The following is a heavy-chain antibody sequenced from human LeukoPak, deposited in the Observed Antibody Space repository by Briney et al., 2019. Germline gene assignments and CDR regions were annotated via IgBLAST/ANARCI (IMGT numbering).Heavy chain of an antibody. D-gene: IGHD3-10*01. CDR1: GFSLKDAW. Sequence: PGGSLRLSCAASGFSLKDAWMTWVRQAPGKGLEWVSAISGSGGSTYYADSVKGRFTISRDNSKNTLYLQMNSLRAEDTAVYYCAKDPPGSSYYYGMDVWGQGTTVTVSS. CDR3: AKDPPGSSYYYGMDV. J-gene: IGHJ6*02. V-gene: IGHV3-23*01. CDR2: ISGSGGST.